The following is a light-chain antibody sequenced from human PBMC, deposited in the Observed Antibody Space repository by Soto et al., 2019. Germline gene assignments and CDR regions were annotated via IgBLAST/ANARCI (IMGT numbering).Light chain of an antibody. CDR1: QSISSW. V-gene: IGKV1-5*01. CDR2: DAS. Sequence: DIQMTQSPSTLSASVGDRVTITCRASQSISSWLAWYQQKPGKAPKLLIYDASSLESGVPSRLSGSGSGTEFTLTICSLQPDDFATDYCQQYNSYSWTFGQGTKVDIK. CDR3: QQYNSYSWT. J-gene: IGKJ1*01.